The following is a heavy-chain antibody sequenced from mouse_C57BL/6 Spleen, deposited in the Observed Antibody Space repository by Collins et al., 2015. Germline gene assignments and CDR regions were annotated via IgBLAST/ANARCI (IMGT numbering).Heavy chain of an antibody. Sequence: DVQLQESGPGLVKPSQSLSLTCTVTGYSITSDYAWNWIRQFPGNKLEWMGYISYSGSTSYNPSLKSRISITRDTSKNQFFLQLNSVTTEDTATYYCARYDGYYYYAMDYWGQGTSVTVSS. J-gene: IGHJ4*01. V-gene: IGHV3-2*02. CDR1: GYSITSDYA. D-gene: IGHD2-3*01. CDR2: ISYSGST. CDR3: ARYDGYYYYAMDY.